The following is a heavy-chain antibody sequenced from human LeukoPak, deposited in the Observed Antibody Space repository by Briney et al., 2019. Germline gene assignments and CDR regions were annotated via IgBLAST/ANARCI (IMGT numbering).Heavy chain of an antibody. D-gene: IGHD6-19*01. CDR3: AKQGIAVAAFDY. V-gene: IGHV3-23*01. CDR2: ISGSGGST. CDR1: GFTFSSYA. J-gene: IGHJ4*02. Sequence: QAGGSLRLPCAASGFTFSSYAMSWVRQAPGKGLEWVSAISGSGGSTYYADSVKGRFTISRDNSKNTLYLQMNSLRAEDTAVYYCAKQGIAVAAFDYWGQGTLVTVSS.